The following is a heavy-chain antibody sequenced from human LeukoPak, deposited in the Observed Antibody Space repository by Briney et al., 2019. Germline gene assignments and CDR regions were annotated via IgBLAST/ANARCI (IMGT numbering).Heavy chain of an antibody. Sequence: GESLKISCQSSGYNFTPYWIVWVRQMPGKGLEWMGITFAGYSYTIYRPSFQGQVTISVDKSISTAYLQWSSLKASDTAMYYCARHFHPAEPTGGYFDLWGRGTLVTVSA. CDR1: GYNFTPYW. D-gene: IGHD4-17*01. J-gene: IGHJ2*01. CDR2: TFAGYSYT. CDR3: ARHFHPAEPTGGYFDL. V-gene: IGHV5-51*01.